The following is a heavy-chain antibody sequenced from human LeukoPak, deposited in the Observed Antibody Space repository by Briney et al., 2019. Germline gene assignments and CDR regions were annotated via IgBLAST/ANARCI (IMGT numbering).Heavy chain of an antibody. CDR1: GGSISSYY. Sequence: SETLSLTCTVSGGSISSYYWSWLRQPAGKGLEWIGRIYTSGSTNYNPSLKSRVTMSVDTSKNQFSLKLSSVTAADTAVYYCARDYLTYSGGWYGLYYCYGMDVWGQGTTVTVSS. CDR3: ARDYLTYSGGWYGLYYCYGMDV. J-gene: IGHJ6*02. V-gene: IGHV4-4*07. D-gene: IGHD6-19*01. CDR2: IYTSGST.